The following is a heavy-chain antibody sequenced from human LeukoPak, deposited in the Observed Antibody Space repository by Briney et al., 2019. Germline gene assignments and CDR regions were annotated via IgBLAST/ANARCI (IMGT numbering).Heavy chain of an antibody. CDR3: AGRFYCSSTSCSDY. J-gene: IGHJ4*02. Sequence: SVKVSCKASGGTFISYAISWVRQAPGQGVEWMGGIIPIFVTANYAQKFQGRVTISADESTSTAYMELSSLRSEDTAVYYCAGRFYCSSTSCSDYWGQGTLVTASS. CDR1: GGTFISYA. V-gene: IGHV1-69*13. D-gene: IGHD2-2*01. CDR2: IIPIFVTA.